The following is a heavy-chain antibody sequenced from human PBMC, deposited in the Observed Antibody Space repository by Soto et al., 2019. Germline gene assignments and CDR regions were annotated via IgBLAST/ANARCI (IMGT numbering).Heavy chain of an antibody. CDR1: GGSFSGYY. J-gene: IGHJ6*02. CDR2: INHSGIT. D-gene: IGHD3-3*01. Sequence: PSETLSLTCAVYGGSFSGYYWSWIRQPPGKGLEWIGEINHSGITNYNPSLKSRVTISVDTSKNQFSLKLSSVTAADTAVYYCARGRRTIFGVVIIGPYGMDVWGQGTTVTVSS. V-gene: IGHV4-34*01. CDR3: ARGRRTIFGVVIIGPYGMDV.